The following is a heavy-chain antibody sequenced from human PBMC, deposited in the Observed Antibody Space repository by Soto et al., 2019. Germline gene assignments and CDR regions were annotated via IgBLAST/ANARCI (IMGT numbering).Heavy chain of an antibody. CDR2: ISWDSGNI. CDR1: AFTFHDYA. D-gene: IGHD2-2*01. V-gene: IGHV3-9*01. Sequence: SGGGLVQPGRSLRLSCAASAFTFHDYAMHWVRQVPGKGLEWVSGISWDSGNIVYADSVKGRFTISRDNAKNSLYLQMNSLRTEDTAVYFCAKGATTSCFSPFDMWGPGTMVTVSS. CDR3: AKGATTSCFSPFDM. J-gene: IGHJ3*02.